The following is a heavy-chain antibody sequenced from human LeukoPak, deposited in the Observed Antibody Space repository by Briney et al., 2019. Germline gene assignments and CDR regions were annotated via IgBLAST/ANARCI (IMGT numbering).Heavy chain of an antibody. V-gene: IGHV3-30*02. CDR1: GFTFSSYA. J-gene: IGHJ2*01. D-gene: IGHD4-17*01. Sequence: GGSLRLSCAASGFTFSSYAMHWVRQAPGKGLEWVAFIRYDGSNKYYADSVKGRFTISRDNSKNTLYLQMNSLRAEDTAVYYCAKGKDYGDYLYLWGRGTLVTVSS. CDR3: AKGKDYGDYLYL. CDR2: IRYDGSNK.